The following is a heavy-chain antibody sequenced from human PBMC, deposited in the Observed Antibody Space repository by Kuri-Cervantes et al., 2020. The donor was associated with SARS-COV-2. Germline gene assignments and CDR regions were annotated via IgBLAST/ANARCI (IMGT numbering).Heavy chain of an antibody. CDR2: ISSSSSTI. CDR1: GFTFSSYA. V-gene: IGHV3-48*04. Sequence: GGSLRLSCAASGFTFSSYAMTWVRQAPGKGLEWVSYISSSSSTIYYADSVKGRFTISRDNAKNSLYLQMNSLRSEDTAVYYCATVPNNLLQQLGNWFDPWGQGTLVTVSS. D-gene: IGHD6-13*01. CDR3: ATVPNNLLQQLGNWFDP. J-gene: IGHJ5*02.